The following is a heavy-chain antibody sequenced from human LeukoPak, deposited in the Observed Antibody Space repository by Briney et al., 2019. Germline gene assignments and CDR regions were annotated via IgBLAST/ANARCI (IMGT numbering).Heavy chain of an antibody. J-gene: IGHJ6*02. D-gene: IGHD4-23*01. Sequence: GGSLRLSCAASGFTFSSYSMNWVRQAPGKGLEWVSAISGSGGSTYYADSVKGRFTISRDNSKNTLYLRMNSLRAEDTAIYYCAKGGYGGNSPSDVWGQGTTVTVSS. V-gene: IGHV3-23*01. CDR3: AKGGYGGNSPSDV. CDR2: ISGSGGST. CDR1: GFTFSSYS.